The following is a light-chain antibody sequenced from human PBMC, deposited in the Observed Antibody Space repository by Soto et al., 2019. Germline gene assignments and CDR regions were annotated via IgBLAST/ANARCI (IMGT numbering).Light chain of an antibody. CDR3: QQYGYSPPWT. V-gene: IGKV3-20*01. CDR2: GAS. J-gene: IGKJ1*01. CDR1: QTVGSNY. Sequence: EIVLTQSPGTLSLSPGEGATLSCRASQTVGSNYLAWYQQKPGQAPRLLIYGASRRATGIPDRFSGSGSGTDFTLTIIRLEPEDFAVYYSQQYGYSPPWTFGQGTEVETK.